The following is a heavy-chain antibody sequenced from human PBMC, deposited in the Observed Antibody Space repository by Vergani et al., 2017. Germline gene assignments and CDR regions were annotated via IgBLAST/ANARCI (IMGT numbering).Heavy chain of an antibody. V-gene: IGHV4-59*04. CDR1: GGSFNTYY. Sequence: QVQLEESGPGLVKPSETLSLTCTVSGGSFNTYYWSWIRQSPGKGLEWIGYIYSTGSTYYNPSLESRVTMSVETSKSQFSLKLSSVTAADTAVYYCTRHWAVVAAKNWFDPWGQGTRVTVSS. CDR2: IYSTGST. D-gene: IGHD2-15*01. CDR3: TRHWAVVAAKNWFDP. J-gene: IGHJ5*02.